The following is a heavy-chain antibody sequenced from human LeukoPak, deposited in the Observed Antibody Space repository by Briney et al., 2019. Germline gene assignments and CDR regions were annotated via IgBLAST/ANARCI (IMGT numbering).Heavy chain of an antibody. CDR3: VKERNPTRFALDY. CDR2: TDSSGRGT. V-gene: IGHV3-64D*09. D-gene: IGHD3-10*02. J-gene: IGHJ4*02. CDR1: GFTFSSHT. Sequence: PGGSLRLSCSGSGFTFSSHTVQWVRQAPGMGLEYVPATDSSGRGTFYGDSVKGRFTISRDNSRNTLYLQMNGLRAEDTAVYYCVKERNPTRFALDYWGQGTLVTVSS.